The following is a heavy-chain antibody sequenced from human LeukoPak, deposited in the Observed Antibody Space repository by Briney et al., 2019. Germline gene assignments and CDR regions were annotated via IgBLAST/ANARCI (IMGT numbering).Heavy chain of an antibody. CDR3: ARDLFVEMATIRADWFDP. J-gene: IGHJ5*02. Sequence: GALGKPSCKPSGYTFTSYYMNWVGQAPGQGLKWMGIINPSGGSTSYAQKFQGRVTMTRDTSTSTVYMELSSLRSEDTAVYYCARDLFVEMATIRADWFDPWGQGTLVTVSS. D-gene: IGHD5-24*01. CDR1: GYTFTSYY. CDR2: INPSGGST. V-gene: IGHV1-46*01.